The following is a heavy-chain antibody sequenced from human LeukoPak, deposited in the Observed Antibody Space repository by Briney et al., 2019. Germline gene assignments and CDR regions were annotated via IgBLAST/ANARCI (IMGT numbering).Heavy chain of an antibody. D-gene: IGHD3-16*01. Sequence: GGSLRLSCAASGFTFSSYSMNWVRQAPGKGLEWVSSISSSSSYIYYADSVKGRFTVSRDNAKNSLYLQMNSLRAEDTAVYYCARDPPSRGTRYFDYWGQGTLVTVSS. V-gene: IGHV3-21*01. CDR1: GFTFSSYS. J-gene: IGHJ4*02. CDR3: ARDPPSRGTRYFDY. CDR2: ISSSSSYI.